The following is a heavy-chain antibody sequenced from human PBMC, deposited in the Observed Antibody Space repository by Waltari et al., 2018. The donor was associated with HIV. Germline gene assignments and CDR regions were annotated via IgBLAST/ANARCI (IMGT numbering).Heavy chain of an antibody. Sequence: EVLLAESGGRLIKPGGSLGLSCTASNFIISAKHVTCIRQAPGGAVEWVAVIYPDDTTHYADSVSGRFTSARAKSRTTGFRLMNSLFVDDTATYFCATGVRYYGPWGQGTRVTVSS. D-gene: IGHD3-10*01. CDR3: ATGVRYYGP. J-gene: IGHJ5*02. CDR1: NFIISAKH. CDR2: IYPDDTT. V-gene: IGHV3-53*01.